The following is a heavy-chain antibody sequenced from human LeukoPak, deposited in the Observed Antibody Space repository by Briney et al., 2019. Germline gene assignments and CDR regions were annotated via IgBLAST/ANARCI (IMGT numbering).Heavy chain of an antibody. D-gene: IGHD2-2*01. CDR3: ARGHNLRYQLLRKTFGI. CDR2: INPTGSG. V-gene: IGHV4-34*01. J-gene: IGHJ3*02. CDR1: GGSLNYYY. Sequence: PSETLSLTCAVSGGSLNYYYWSWIRQPPGKALEWIGEINPTGSGMYNPSLKSRVTISLDTSNNQFSLRLSSVTAADTAVYYCARGHNLRYQLLRKTFGIWGQGAMVTVSS.